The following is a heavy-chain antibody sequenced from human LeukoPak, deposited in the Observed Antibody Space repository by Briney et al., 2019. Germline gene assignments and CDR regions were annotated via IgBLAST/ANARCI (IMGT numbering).Heavy chain of an antibody. CDR3: ARVLSRCSGGSCYPPAFDY. CDR1: GFSLSTSGVG. J-gene: IGHJ4*02. D-gene: IGHD2-15*01. V-gene: IGHV2-5*01. Sequence: SGPTLVNPTQTLTLTCTFSGFSLSTSGVGVGWIRQPPGKALEWLALIYWNDDKRYSPSLKSRLTITKDTSKHQVVLTMTNMDPVDTATYYCARVLSRCSGGSCYPPAFDYWGQGTLVTVSS. CDR2: IYWNDDK.